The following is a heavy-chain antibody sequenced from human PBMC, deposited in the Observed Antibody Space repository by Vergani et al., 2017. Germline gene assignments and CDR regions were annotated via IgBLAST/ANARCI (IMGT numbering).Heavy chain of an antibody. CDR3: ARPPAPYSSSWYFDY. CDR1: GFTFSNAW. J-gene: IGHJ4*02. Sequence: EVQLVESGGGLVKPGGSLRLSCAASGFTFSNAWMSWVRQAPGKGLEWVGRIKSKTDGGTTDYAAPVKGRFTISRDDSKNTLYLQMNSLRAEDTAVYYCARPPAPYSSSWYFDYWGQGTLVTVSS. D-gene: IGHD6-13*01. V-gene: IGHV3-15*01. CDR2: IKSKTDGGTT.